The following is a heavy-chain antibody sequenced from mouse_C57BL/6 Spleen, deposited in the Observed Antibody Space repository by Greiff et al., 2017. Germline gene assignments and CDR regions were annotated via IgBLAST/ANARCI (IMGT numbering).Heavy chain of an antibody. CDR1: GFTFSDYG. CDR2: ISSGSSTI. J-gene: IGHJ1*03. V-gene: IGHV5-17*01. D-gene: IGHD1-1*01. Sequence: EVQLQESGGGLVKPGGSLKLSCAASGFTFSDYGMHWVRQAPEKGLEWVAYISSGSSTIYYADKVKGRFTLSRDNAKNTLFLQMTSLRSRDTALYYCARNYGSRKNWYFDVWGTGTTVTVSS. CDR3: ARNYGSRKNWYFDV.